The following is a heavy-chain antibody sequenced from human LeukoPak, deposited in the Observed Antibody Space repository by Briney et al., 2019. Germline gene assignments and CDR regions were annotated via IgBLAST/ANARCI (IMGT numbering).Heavy chain of an antibody. J-gene: IGHJ4*02. CDR1: GSMYNYY. CDR2: IHYNGIT. V-gene: IGHV4-59*08. Sequence: SETLSLTCTVSGSMYNYYWSWIRQPPGKGLEWIGYIHYNGITNYNPSLKTRVTMSLDTSKNQVSLNSNSVTAADTAVYYCARHISSGGTYAHFDYWGQGTLVTVSS. CDR3: ARHISSGGTYAHFDY. D-gene: IGHD1-26*01.